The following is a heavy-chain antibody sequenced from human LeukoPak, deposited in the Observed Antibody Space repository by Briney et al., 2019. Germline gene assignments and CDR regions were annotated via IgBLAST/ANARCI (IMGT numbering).Heavy chain of an antibody. D-gene: IGHD6-13*01. CDR1: GFTFSSYA. CDR3: AKTHSSSWHPLDF. CDR2: ISGSGGST. V-gene: IGHV3-23*01. Sequence: PGGSLRLSCAASGFTFSSYAMSWVRQAPGKGLEWVSAISGSGGSTYYADSVKGRFTISRDNSKNTLYLQMNNLRAEDAAVYYCAKTHSSSWHPLDFWGQGTLVTASS. J-gene: IGHJ4*02.